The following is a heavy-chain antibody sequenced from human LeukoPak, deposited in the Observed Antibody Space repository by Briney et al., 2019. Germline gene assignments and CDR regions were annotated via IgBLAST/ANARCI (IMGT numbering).Heavy chain of an antibody. J-gene: IGHJ5*02. D-gene: IGHD6-13*01. CDR1: GGSISSGSYY. V-gene: IGHV4-61*02. Sequence: SETLSLTCTVSGGSISSGSYYWTWIRQPAGKGLEWIGRIYTSGSTNYKPSLKSRVTISVDTSKNQFSLKLSSVTAADTAVYYCARANRRGIEAPLGFDHWGQGTLVTVSS. CDR2: IYTSGST. CDR3: ARANRRGIEAPLGFDH.